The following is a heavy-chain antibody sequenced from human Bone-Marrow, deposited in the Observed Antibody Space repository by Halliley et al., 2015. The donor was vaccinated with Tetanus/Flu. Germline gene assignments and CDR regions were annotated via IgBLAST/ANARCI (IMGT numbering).Heavy chain of an antibody. Sequence: TLSLTCTVSGGSVSSGTYFWSWIRQPPGKGLEWIGGIYYSGSTNYNPSLKSRLTISLDTSRSQFSLRLSSVTAADTAVYYCARDFFDSTGYIDYWGQGTLVTVSS. CDR3: ARDFFDSTGYIDY. CDR2: IYYSGST. J-gene: IGHJ4*02. CDR1: GGSVSSGTYF. V-gene: IGHV4-61*01. D-gene: IGHD3-22*01.